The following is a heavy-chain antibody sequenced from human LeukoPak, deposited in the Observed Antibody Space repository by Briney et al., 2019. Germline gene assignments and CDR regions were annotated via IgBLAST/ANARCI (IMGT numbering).Heavy chain of an antibody. CDR2: ISRSGSTI. CDR1: GFTFSDYY. J-gene: IGHJ4*02. Sequence: GGALRLSCAASGFTFSDYYMSWIRQAPGKGLEGVSYISRSGSTIYYADSVKGRFTISRDNAKNSLYLQMNSLRAEDTAVYYCERDKYYDSSGYYFLTYYFDYWGQGTLVTVSS. CDR3: ERDKYYDSSGYYFLTYYFDY. D-gene: IGHD3-22*01. V-gene: IGHV3-11*01.